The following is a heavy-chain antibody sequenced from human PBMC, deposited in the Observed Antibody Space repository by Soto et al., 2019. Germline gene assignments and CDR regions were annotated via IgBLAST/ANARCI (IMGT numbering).Heavy chain of an antibody. V-gene: IGHV3-48*01. CDR3: ARAECTTCYGFQH. Sequence: EVQMVESGGGLVHPGGSLRLSCAASGFIFTSYGMNWVRQAPGKGLEWVSYINGRGSAVYYANSVRGRFTISRDNVESSLYRQMNSLRADDPAVYYCARAECTTCYGFQHWGQGTLVTVSS. J-gene: IGHJ1*01. CDR1: GFIFTSYG. CDR2: INGRGSAV. D-gene: IGHD2-2*01.